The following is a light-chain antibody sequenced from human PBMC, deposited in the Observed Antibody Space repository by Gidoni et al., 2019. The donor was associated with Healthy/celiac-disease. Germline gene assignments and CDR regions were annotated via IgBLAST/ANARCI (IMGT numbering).Light chain of an antibody. Sequence: EIVMTQSPATLSVSPRERATLSCSASQSVSSNLAWYQQKPGQAPRLLIYGASTRATGIPARFSGSGSGTEFTLTISSLQSEDFAVYYCQQYNNWPPATFXQXTKVEIK. V-gene: IGKV3-15*01. J-gene: IGKJ1*01. CDR3: QQYNNWPPAT. CDR2: GAS. CDR1: QSVSSN.